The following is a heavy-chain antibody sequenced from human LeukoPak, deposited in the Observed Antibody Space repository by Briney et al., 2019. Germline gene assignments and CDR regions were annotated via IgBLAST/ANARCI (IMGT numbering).Heavy chain of an antibody. CDR2: IKQDGSEK. Sequence: GGSLRLSCAASGFTFSSYWMSWVRQAPGKGLEWVASIKQDGSEKYYVDSVKGRFSISKDISKNTLSLQMNSLRAEDTAVYSCATGGNFYYSHWGQGTLVTVSS. J-gene: IGHJ1*01. CDR3: ATGGNFYYSH. V-gene: IGHV3-7*01. D-gene: IGHD4-11*01. CDR1: GFTFSSYW.